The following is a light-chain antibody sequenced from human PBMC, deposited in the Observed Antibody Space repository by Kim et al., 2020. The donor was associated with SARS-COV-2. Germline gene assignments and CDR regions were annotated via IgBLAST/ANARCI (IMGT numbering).Light chain of an antibody. J-gene: IGKJ4*01. V-gene: IGKV3-20*01. CDR2: CAS. Sequence: SPGERATLSCRAGRSVSNSYLAWYPQKPGPAPRLLIYCASSKATGIPDRFSGSGSGTDFTFSISRLEPEDFAVYYCQQYGSSPLTFGGGTKVDIK. CDR3: QQYGSSPLT. CDR1: RSVSNSY.